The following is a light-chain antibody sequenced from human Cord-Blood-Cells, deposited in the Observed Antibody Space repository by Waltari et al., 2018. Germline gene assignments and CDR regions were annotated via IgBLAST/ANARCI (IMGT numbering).Light chain of an antibody. V-gene: IGKV1-27*01. CDR2: AAS. CDR1: QGISNY. CDR3: QKYNSAPWT. J-gene: IGKJ1*01. Sequence: IQMTQSPSHLSASEGDRVTITCRASQGISNYLAWYQQKPGKVPKLLIFAASTLQSGVPSLFIGSGSGTDFTLTISSLQPEDVATYYCQKYNSAPWTFGQGTKVEIK.